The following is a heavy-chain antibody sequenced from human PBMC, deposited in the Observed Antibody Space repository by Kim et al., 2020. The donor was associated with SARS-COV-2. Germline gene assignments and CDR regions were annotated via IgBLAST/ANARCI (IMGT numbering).Heavy chain of an antibody. CDR1: GYTFTSYA. Sequence: ASVKVSCKASGYTFTSYAMHWVRQAPGQRLEWMGWINAGNGNTKYSQKFQGRVTITRDTSASTAYMELSSLRSEDTAVYYCARDLGSGSYYNGWYFDYWGQGTLVTVSS. D-gene: IGHD3-10*01. V-gene: IGHV1-3*01. CDR3: ARDLGSGSYYNGWYFDY. CDR2: INAGNGNT. J-gene: IGHJ4*02.